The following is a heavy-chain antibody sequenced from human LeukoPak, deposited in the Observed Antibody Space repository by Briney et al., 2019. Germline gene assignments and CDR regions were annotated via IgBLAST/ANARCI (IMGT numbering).Heavy chain of an antibody. J-gene: IGHJ4*02. CDR3: ARADGGNPPGDY. CDR2: ISGSGAGT. V-gene: IGHV3-23*01. Sequence: PGGSLRLSCAASGFIFSNYAMGWVRQAPGKGLEWVSGISGSGAGTYYADSVKGRFTISRDNAKNSLFLQMNGLRAEDTAVYYCARADGGNPPGDYWGQGTLVTVSS. CDR1: GFIFSNYA. D-gene: IGHD4-23*01.